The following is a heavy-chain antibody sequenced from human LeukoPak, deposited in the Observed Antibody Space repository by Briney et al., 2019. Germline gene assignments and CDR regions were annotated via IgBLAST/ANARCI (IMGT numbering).Heavy chain of an antibody. CDR2: IYYTGST. CDR1: GGSISSYF. CDR3: ARRTYYDTLTGYNYWYFDL. D-gene: IGHD3-9*01. J-gene: IGHJ2*01. Sequence: SETLSLTCTVSGGSISSYFWSWIRQPAGKGLEWIGYIYYTGSTDYNPSLKSRVTMSVDTSKNQFSLNLRSVTATDTAVYYCARRTYYDTLTGYNYWYFDLWGRGTLVSVSS. V-gene: IGHV4-59*01.